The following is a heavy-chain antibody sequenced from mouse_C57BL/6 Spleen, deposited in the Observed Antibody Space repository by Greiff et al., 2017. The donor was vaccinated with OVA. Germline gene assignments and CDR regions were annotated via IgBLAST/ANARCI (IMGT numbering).Heavy chain of an antibody. J-gene: IGHJ2*01. CDR3: ASRRITTVATGAY. CDR1: GFNIKDYY. CDR2: IDPEDVET. V-gene: IGHV14-2*01. D-gene: IGHD1-1*01. Sequence: EVQLQQSGAELVKPGASVKLSCTASGFNIKDYYMHWVKQRTEQGLEWIGGIDPEDVETKYARKFQGKATITADTSSNTAYLQLSSLTSEDTAVYYCASRRITTVATGAYWGQGTTLTVSS.